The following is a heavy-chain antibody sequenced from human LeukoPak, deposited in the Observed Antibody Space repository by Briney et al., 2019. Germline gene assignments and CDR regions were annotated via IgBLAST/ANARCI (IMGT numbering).Heavy chain of an antibody. Sequence: GASVKVSCKASGYTFTGYYMHWVRQAPGQGLEWMGWINPNSGGTNYAQKFQGRVTMTRDTSISTAYMELSRLKSDDTAVYYCARDVGYDFWSGYFPTYYYYYYMDVWGKGTTVTVSS. CDR1: GYTFTGYY. CDR2: INPNSGGT. D-gene: IGHD3-3*01. V-gene: IGHV1-2*02. CDR3: ARDVGYDFWSGYFPTYYYYYYMDV. J-gene: IGHJ6*03.